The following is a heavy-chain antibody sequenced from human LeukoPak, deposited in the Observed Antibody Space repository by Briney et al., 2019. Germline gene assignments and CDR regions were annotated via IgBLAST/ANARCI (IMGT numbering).Heavy chain of an antibody. CDR3: ARNKASSGWYGGGFDP. D-gene: IGHD6-19*01. CDR2: ISYDGSKE. V-gene: IGHV3-30-3*01. J-gene: IGHJ5*02. Sequence: PGGSLRLSCAASGFTFSSYAMHWVRQAPGKGLEWVAVISYDGSKEYYADSVKGRFTISRDNSKNTLYLQMNSLRADDTAVYYCARNKASSGWYGGGFDPWGQGTLVTVSS. CDR1: GFTFSSYA.